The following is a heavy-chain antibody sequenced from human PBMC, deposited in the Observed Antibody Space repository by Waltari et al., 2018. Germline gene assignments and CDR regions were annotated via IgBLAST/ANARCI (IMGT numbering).Heavy chain of an antibody. CDR1: GGSIRSGSYY. V-gene: IGHV4-61*02. Sequence: QVQLQESGPGLVKPSQTLSLTCTVSGGSIRSGSYYWSWIRQPAGKGLEWIGRIYTSGSTNYNPSLKSRVTISVDTSKNQFSLKLSSVTAADTAVYYCARDADYYDSSGYYYTYWGQGTLVTVSS. D-gene: IGHD3-22*01. CDR2: IYTSGST. J-gene: IGHJ4*02. CDR3: ARDADYYDSSGYYYTY.